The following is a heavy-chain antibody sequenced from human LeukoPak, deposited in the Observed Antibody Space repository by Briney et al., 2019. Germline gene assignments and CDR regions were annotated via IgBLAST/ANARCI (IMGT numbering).Heavy chain of an antibody. CDR1: GGSISSYY. Sequence: PSETLSLTCTVSGGSISSYYWSWIRQPPGKGLEWIGYIYYSGSTNYNPSLKSRVTISVDTSKNQFSLKLSSVTAADTAVYYCARAHSLVGARGAFDIWGQGTMVTVSS. D-gene: IGHD1-26*01. J-gene: IGHJ3*02. CDR2: IYYSGST. CDR3: ARAHSLVGARGAFDI. V-gene: IGHV4-59*01.